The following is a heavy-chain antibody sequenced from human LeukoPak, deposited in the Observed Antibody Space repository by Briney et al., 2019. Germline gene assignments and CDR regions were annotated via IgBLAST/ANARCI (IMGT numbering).Heavy chain of an antibody. CDR1: GGSISSYY. CDR3: ARARSTSFNWFDP. V-gene: IGHV4-59*01. J-gene: IGHJ5*02. Sequence: SETLSLTCTVSGGSISSYYWSWIRQPPGKGLEWIGYIYYSGSTNYNPSLKSRVTISVDTSKNRFSLKLSSVTAADTAVYYCARARSTSFNWFDPWGQGTLVTVSS. D-gene: IGHD2-2*01. CDR2: IYYSGST.